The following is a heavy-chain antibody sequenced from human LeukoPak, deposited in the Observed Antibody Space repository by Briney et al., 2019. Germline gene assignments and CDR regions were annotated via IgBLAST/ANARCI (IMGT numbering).Heavy chain of an antibody. CDR3: ARDLSTMVRGVIITGFDY. J-gene: IGHJ4*02. CDR2: IYTSGTT. V-gene: IGHV4-4*07. CDR1: GGSISSYY. Sequence: SETLSLTCTVSGGSISSYYWSWIRQPAGKGLEWIGRIYTSGTTNYNPSLKSRVTMSVDTSKNQFSLKLSSVTAADTAVYYCARDLSTMVRGVIITGFDYWGQGTLVTVSS. D-gene: IGHD3-10*01.